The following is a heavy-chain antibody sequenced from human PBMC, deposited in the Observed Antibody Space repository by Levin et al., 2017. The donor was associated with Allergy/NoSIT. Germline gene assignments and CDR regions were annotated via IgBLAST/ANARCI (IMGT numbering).Heavy chain of an antibody. CDR1: GYTFSTYG. J-gene: IGHJ4*02. CDR3: ARIFVASGISRFDY. CDR2: INPYTGQT. Sequence: PGESLKISCKTSGYTFSTYGITWVRQAPGQGLEWMGWINPYTGQTNYAQKVEDRVTMTTDTSTNTAYMELRSLRPDDTAVFFCARIFVASGISRFDYWGQGTPVTVS. D-gene: IGHD3-3*01. V-gene: IGHV1-18*01.